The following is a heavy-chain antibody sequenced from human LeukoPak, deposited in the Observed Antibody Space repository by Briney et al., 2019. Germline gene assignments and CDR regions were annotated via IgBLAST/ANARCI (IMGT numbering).Heavy chain of an antibody. V-gene: IGHV3-74*03. CDR1: GFTFRSYW. D-gene: IGHD4-11*01. CDR2: INTDGSNT. Sequence: GGSLRLSCAASGFTFRSYWMHWVRQAPGKGLVWVSRINTDGSNTMYADSVKGRFTISRDNAKNTLYLQMNSLRAEDTAVYYCARGPPHYSNFGYWGKGTLVTVSS. CDR3: ARGPPHYSNFGY. J-gene: IGHJ4*02.